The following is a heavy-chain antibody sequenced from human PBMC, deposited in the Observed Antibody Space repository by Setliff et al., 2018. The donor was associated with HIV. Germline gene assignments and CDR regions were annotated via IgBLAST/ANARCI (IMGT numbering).Heavy chain of an antibody. V-gene: IGHV1-69*05. Sequence: SVKVSCKASGGTFSSYAISRVRQAPGQGLEWMGGIIPIFGTANYAQKFQGRVTITTDESTSTAYMELSSLRSEDTAVYYCARGITMVRGPEENWFDPWGQGTLVTVSS. CDR3: ARGITMVRGPEENWFDP. CDR2: IIPIFGTA. CDR1: GGTFSSYA. J-gene: IGHJ5*02. D-gene: IGHD3-10*01.